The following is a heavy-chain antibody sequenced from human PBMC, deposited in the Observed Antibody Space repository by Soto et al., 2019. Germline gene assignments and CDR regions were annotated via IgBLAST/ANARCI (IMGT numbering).Heavy chain of an antibody. CDR1: GFTFSDYY. Sequence: PGGSLRLSCAASGFTFSDYYMSWIRQAPGKGLEWVSYISSSGSTIYYADSVKGRFTISRDNAKNSLYLQMNSLRAEDTAVYYCWSGKKDSRFYYGMDVWGQGTTVTVSS. CDR3: WSGKKDSRFYYGMDV. J-gene: IGHJ6*02. CDR2: ISSSGSTI. V-gene: IGHV3-11*01. D-gene: IGHD2-15*01.